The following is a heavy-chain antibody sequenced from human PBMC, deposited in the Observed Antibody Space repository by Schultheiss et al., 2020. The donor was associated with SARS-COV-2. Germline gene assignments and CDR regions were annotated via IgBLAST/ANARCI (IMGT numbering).Heavy chain of an antibody. CDR3: APTMTGTTF. D-gene: IGHD1-7*01. J-gene: IGHJ4*02. CDR1: GFTVSSNY. V-gene: IGHV3-21*01. Sequence: GGSLRLSCAASGFTVSSNYMSWVRQAPGKGLEWVSFISTSSSYKYYADSVKGRFTISRDNAKNSLYLQMNSLRVEDTAVYYCAPTMTGTTFWGQGTLVTVSS. CDR2: ISTSSSYK.